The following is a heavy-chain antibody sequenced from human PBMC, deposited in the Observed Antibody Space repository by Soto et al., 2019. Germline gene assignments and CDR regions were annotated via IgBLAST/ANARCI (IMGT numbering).Heavy chain of an antibody. D-gene: IGHD2-2*01. J-gene: IGHJ4*02. CDR2: IYYSGST. CDR3: ASSQDIVVVPAAISFDY. V-gene: IGHV4-59*01. Sequence: PSETLSLTCTVPGGSISSYYWSWIRQPPGKGLEWIGYIYYSGSTNYNPSLKSRVTISVDTSKNQFSLKLSSVTAADTAVYYCASSQDIVVVPAAISFDYWGQGTLVTVSS. CDR1: GGSISSYY.